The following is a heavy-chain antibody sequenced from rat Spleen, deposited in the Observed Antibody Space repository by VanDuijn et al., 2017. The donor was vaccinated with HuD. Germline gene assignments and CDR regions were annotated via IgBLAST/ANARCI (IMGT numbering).Heavy chain of an antibody. V-gene: IGHV5-27*01. CDR3: TTDRTGALMDA. Sequence: EVQLVESGGGLVQPGRSMKLSCAASGFTFINYDMAWVRQAPKRGLEWVAYISYAGGSIYYRDSVKGRFTISRDNAKSTLYLQMDSLRSEDTATYYCTTDRTGALMDAWGQGASVTVSS. D-gene: IGHD5-1*01. J-gene: IGHJ4*01. CDR1: GFTFINYD. CDR2: ISYAGGSI.